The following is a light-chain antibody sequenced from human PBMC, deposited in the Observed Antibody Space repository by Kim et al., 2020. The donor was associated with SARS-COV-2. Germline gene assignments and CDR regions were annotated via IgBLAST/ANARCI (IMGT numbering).Light chain of an antibody. J-gene: IGKJ2*01. CDR2: GTS. V-gene: IGKV3-20*01. CDR1: QSLSGNY. CDR3: QHYDSSTGT. Sequence: FAPGETATLSCTASQSLSGNYLALYQQKPGQAPRLLIYGTSTRATGVPDRFSGSGSGADFTLTISRLEPEDIAVYYCQHYDSSTGTFGQGTKLEI.